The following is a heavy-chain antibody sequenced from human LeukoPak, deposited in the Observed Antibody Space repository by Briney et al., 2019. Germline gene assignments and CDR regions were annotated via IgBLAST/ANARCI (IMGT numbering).Heavy chain of an antibody. J-gene: IGHJ3*02. CDR2: ISYDGSNK. D-gene: IGHD3-10*01. Sequence: QSGGSLRLSCAASGFTFSSYGMHWVRQAPGKGLEWVAVISYDGSNKYYADSVKGRFTISRDNSKNTLYLQMNSLRAEDTAVYYCAKDKVVRGVKSLAFDIWGQGTTVTVSS. CDR3: AKDKVVRGVKSLAFDI. V-gene: IGHV3-30*18. CDR1: GFTFSSYG.